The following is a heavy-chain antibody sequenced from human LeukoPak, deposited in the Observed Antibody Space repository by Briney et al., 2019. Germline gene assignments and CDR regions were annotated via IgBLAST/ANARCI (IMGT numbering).Heavy chain of an antibody. Sequence: PGGSLRLSCAASGFTFSSYAMSWVRQAPGKALEWVSAISGSGGSTYYADSVKGRFTISRDNSKNTLYLQMNSLRAEDTAVYYCVKGPEQYYYDSSGSPWYFDYWGQGTLVTVSS. CDR2: ISGSGGST. V-gene: IGHV3-23*01. J-gene: IGHJ4*02. D-gene: IGHD3-22*01. CDR1: GFTFSSYA. CDR3: VKGPEQYYYDSSGSPWYFDY.